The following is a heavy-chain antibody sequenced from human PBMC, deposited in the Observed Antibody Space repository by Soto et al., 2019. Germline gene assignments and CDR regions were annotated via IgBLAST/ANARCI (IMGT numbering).Heavy chain of an antibody. V-gene: IGHV5-51*01. CDR3: AKAPTYYYDSSGYYFDY. CDR2: IYPGDSDT. J-gene: IGHJ4*02. CDR1: GYSFSTYW. Sequence: PGESLKISCKASGYSFSTYWIAWVRQRPGKGLDWMGIIYPGDSDTRYSPSFQGQVTISVDNSIDTAYLEWTTLRASDTAVYYCAKAPTYYYDSSGYYFDYWGQGTLVTVSS. D-gene: IGHD3-22*01.